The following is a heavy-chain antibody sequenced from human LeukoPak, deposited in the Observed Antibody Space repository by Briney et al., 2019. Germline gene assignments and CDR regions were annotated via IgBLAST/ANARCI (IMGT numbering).Heavy chain of an antibody. CDR2: IRSKAYGGTT. Sequence: GGSLRLSCAASGFTFSSYSMNWVRQAPGKGLEWVGFIRSKAYGGTTEYAASVKGRFTISRDDSKSIAYLQMNSLKTEDTAVYYCTRVLYTMVSSAGYWGQGTLVTVSS. V-gene: IGHV3-49*04. J-gene: IGHJ4*02. CDR3: TRVLYTMVSSAGY. CDR1: GFTFSSYS. D-gene: IGHD2-8*01.